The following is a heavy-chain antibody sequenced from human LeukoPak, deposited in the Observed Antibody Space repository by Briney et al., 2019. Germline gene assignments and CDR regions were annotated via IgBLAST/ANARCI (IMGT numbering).Heavy chain of an antibody. V-gene: IGHV1-2*02. D-gene: IGHD3-16*01. J-gene: IGHJ4*02. CDR2: INPNSGGT. CDR3: ARGRGEVPNYFDN. CDR1: GYTFTGYY. Sequence: ASVKVSCKASGYTFTGYYMHWVRQAPGQGLEWMGWINPNSGGTNYAQKFQGRVTMTRDTSISTAYMELSRLRSDDTAVYYCARGRGEVPNYFDNWGQGTLVTVSS.